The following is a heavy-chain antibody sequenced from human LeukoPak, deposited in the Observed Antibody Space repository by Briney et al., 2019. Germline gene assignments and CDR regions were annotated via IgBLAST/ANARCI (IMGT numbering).Heavy chain of an antibody. D-gene: IGHD2-2*01. CDR2: ISYDGSNK. V-gene: IGHV3-30*04. Sequence: GGSLRLSCAASGCTFSSYAMHWVRQAPGKGLEWVAVISYDGSNKYYADSVKGRFTISRDNSKNTLYLQMNSLRAEDTAVYYCARLWSYCSSTSCYDTNDAFDIWGQGTMVTVSS. J-gene: IGHJ3*02. CDR1: GCTFSSYA. CDR3: ARLWSYCSSTSCYDTNDAFDI.